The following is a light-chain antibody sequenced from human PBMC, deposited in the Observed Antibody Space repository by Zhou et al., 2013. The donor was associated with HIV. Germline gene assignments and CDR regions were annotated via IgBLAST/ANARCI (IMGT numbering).Light chain of an antibody. V-gene: IGKV3-20*01. J-gene: IGKJ1*01. CDR3: QQYGSSLPT. CDR2: GAS. CDR1: QSVSSY. Sequence: EIVMTQSPATLSLSPGERATLSCRASQSVSSYLAWYQQKPGQAPRLLIYGASSRATGIPDRFSGSGSGTDFTLTISRLEPEDFAVYYCQQYGSSLPTFGQGTKVEIK.